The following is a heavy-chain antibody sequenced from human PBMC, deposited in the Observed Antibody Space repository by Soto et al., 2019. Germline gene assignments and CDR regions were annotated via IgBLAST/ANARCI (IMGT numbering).Heavy chain of an antibody. CDR3: AREVGYGDFSADLLD. D-gene: IGHD2-21*02. J-gene: IGHJ4*02. CDR2: IITLFGTS. CDR1: GGTFSSHS. V-gene: IGHV1-69*01. Sequence: VQLMQSGAEVKKPGSSVKVSCKASGGTFSSHSINWVRQAPGQGLEWMGGIITLFGTSNYAQNFQGRVTITADQSKSTAYMELNSLTSDDTDVYSCAREVGYGDFSADLLDWGQGTLVTVSA.